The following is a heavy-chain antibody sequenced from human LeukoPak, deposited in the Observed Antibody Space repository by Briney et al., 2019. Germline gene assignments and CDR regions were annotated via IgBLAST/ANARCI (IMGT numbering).Heavy chain of an antibody. CDR1: GGSISSYY. CDR2: IYTSGST. J-gene: IGHJ4*02. CDR3: AKSNGYGLIDY. V-gene: IGHV4-4*07. Sequence: SETLSLTCTVSGGSISSYYWSWIRQPAGKGLEWIGRIYTSGSTNYNPSLKSRVTMYIDTSKNQFSLKLSSVTAADTAMYYCAKSNGYGLIDYWGQGTLVTVSS. D-gene: IGHD5-12*01.